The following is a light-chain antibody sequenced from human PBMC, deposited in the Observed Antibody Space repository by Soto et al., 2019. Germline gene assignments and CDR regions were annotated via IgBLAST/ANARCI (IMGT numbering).Light chain of an antibody. CDR3: QSYDDSLSGSV. CDR1: SSNIGNNY. Sequence: QSVLTQPPSVSAAPGQKVTISCSGSSSNIGNNYVSWYQQLPGTAPKLLIYDNNKRPSGIPDRFSGSKSGTSATLGITGLQTGDEADYYCQSYDDSLSGSVFGTGTKLTVL. V-gene: IGLV1-51*01. J-gene: IGLJ1*01. CDR2: DNN.